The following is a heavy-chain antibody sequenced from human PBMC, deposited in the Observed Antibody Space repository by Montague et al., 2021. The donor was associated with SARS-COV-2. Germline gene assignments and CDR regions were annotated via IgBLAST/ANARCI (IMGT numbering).Heavy chain of an antibody. Sequence: TLSLTCTVSGGSISSGGYYWNWIRQHPGKGLEWIGYIYYSGSTYYNPSLKSRVTISVDTSKNQFSLKLSSVTAADTAVYYCATAEWGGWYFFDYWGQGTLVTVSS. D-gene: IGHD6-19*01. V-gene: IGHV4-31*03. CDR3: ATAEWGGWYFFDY. J-gene: IGHJ4*02. CDR1: GGSISSGGYY. CDR2: IYYSGST.